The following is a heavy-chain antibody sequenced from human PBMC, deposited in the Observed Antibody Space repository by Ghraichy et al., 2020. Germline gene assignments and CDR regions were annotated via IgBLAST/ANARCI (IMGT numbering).Heavy chain of an antibody. Sequence: SVKVSCKASGGTFSSYAISWVRQAPGQGLEWMGGIIPIFGTANYAQKFQGRVTITADESTSTAYMELSSLRSEDTAVYYCALRGSSSSVYYYYGMDVWGQGTTVTVSS. CDR2: IIPIFGTA. D-gene: IGHD6-6*01. J-gene: IGHJ6*02. CDR3: ALRGSSSSVYYYYGMDV. V-gene: IGHV1-69*13. CDR1: GGTFSSYA.